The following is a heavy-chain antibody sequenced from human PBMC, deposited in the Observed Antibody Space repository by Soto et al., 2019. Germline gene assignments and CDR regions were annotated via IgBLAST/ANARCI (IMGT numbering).Heavy chain of an antibody. CDR2: INAGNGDT. CDR3: AKSMAGLSAYDALGS. D-gene: IGHD5-12*01. CDR1: GYTFNNYG. Sequence: QVQLVQSGAEVKEPGASVKVSCKASGYTFNNYGMHWVRQAPGQRPEWMGWINAGNGDTKYSQNFQGRVTITRDTSXXTAYMELSSLRSEDTAVYFCAKSMAGLSAYDALGSWGQGTLVTVSS. V-gene: IGHV1-3*01. J-gene: IGHJ5*02.